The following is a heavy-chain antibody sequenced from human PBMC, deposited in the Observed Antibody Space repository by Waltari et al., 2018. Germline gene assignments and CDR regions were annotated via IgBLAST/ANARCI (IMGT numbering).Heavy chain of an antibody. CDR2: ISDSGVIT. J-gene: IGHJ4*02. V-gene: IGHV3-23*01. CDR3: ARHLYSIDYLELGN. Sequence: EVHLLESGGGLAQPGGSLRLSCVGSGFDFITYAISWVRQGPGKGVEWVSGISDSGVITKYADSVKGRFTVSRDNSKNTVFLQLNSLRAEDTAIYYCARHLYSIDYLELGNWGQGTLVTVSS. D-gene: IGHD3-22*01. CDR1: GFDFITYA.